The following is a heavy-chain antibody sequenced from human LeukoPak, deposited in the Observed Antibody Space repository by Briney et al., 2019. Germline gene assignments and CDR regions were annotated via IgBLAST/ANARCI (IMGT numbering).Heavy chain of an antibody. Sequence: PSETLSLTSTVSGGSISSYYWSWIRQPPGKELEWIGYIYYTGSTNYNPSLKSRVTISVDTSKNQFSLKLNSVTAADTAVYYCASPSPPSWYFDLWGRGTLVSVSS. V-gene: IGHV4-59*01. J-gene: IGHJ2*01. CDR3: ASPSPPSWYFDL. CDR1: GGSISSYY. CDR2: IYYTGST.